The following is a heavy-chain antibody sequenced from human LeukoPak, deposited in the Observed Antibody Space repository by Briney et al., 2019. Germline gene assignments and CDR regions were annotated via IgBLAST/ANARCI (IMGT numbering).Heavy chain of an antibody. CDR2: IGSKTDGGAT. CDR3: STVVWFGEFV. Sequence: GGSLRLPRAASGLTFCNAWMSWVRQAPGKGRGWVGRIGSKTDGGATDYAAPVKGRLIISRDDSKNTLYLQMNSMKTEDTAVYYCSTVVWFGEFVWGQGPMVTVSS. V-gene: IGHV3-15*04. D-gene: IGHD3-10*01. CDR1: GLTFCNAW. J-gene: IGHJ3*01.